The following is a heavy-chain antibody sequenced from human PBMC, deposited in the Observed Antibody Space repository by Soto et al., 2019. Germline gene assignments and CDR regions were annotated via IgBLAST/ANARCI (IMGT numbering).Heavy chain of an antibody. V-gene: IGHV4-59*01. CDR1: GGSISSYY. Sequence: PSETLSLTCTVSGGSISSYYWSWIRQPPGKGLEWIGYIYCSGSTNYNPSLKSRVTISVGTSKNQFSLKLSSVTAADTAVYYCARSPYYSNFDYWGQGTLVTVSS. D-gene: IGHD4-4*01. CDR3: ARSPYYSNFDY. CDR2: IYCSGST. J-gene: IGHJ4*02.